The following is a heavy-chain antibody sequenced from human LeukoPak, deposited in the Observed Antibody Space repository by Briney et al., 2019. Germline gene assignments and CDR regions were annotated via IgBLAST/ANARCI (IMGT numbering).Heavy chain of an antibody. CDR1: GFTFSSYS. CDR3: ARNVIYYFDY. D-gene: IGHD2/OR15-2a*01. J-gene: IGHJ4*02. Sequence: PGGSLRLSCAASGFTFSSYSMNWVRQAPGKGLEWVSYISSSSSTIYYADSVKGRFTISRDNAKNSLYLQMNSLRAEDTAVYYCARNVIYYFDYWGQGTLVTIYS. CDR2: ISSSSSTI. V-gene: IGHV3-48*01.